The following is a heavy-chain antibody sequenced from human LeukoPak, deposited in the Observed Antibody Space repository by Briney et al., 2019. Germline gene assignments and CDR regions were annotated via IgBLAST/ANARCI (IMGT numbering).Heavy chain of an antibody. CDR3: ARDRGEGIVGTFDY. D-gene: IGHD1-26*01. CDR1: GGSINTYY. CDR2: IYYSGNT. J-gene: IGHJ4*02. Sequence: SETLSLTCTVSGGSINTYYFSWIRQPPGEGLEWIGYIYYSGNTHYNPSLKSRVTMSVDTSKNQFSLRLSSVTPADTAVYYCARDRGEGIVGTFDYWGQGTLVTVSS. V-gene: IGHV4-59*01.